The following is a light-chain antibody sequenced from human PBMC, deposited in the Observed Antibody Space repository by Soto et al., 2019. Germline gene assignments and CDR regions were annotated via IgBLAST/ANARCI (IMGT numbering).Light chain of an antibody. Sequence: DIQMTQSPSTLSASVGDRVTITCRASQSISSWLAWYQQKPGKAPKLLIYDASSLESGVQSRFSGSGSGTEFTLTISSLQPDDFATYYCQQYNSYSTTFGQGTKVEIK. CDR2: DAS. CDR1: QSISSW. J-gene: IGKJ1*01. CDR3: QQYNSYSTT. V-gene: IGKV1-5*01.